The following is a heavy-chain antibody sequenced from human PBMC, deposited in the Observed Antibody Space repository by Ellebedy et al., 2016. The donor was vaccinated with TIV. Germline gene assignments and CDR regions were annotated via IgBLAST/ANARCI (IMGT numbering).Heavy chain of an antibody. CDR1: GFTFSNYA. CDR2: ISGSGGGT. CDR3: AKDVSPDHYYDS. J-gene: IGHJ4*02. V-gene: IGHV3-23*01. Sequence: GESLKISCAASGFTFSNYAMSWVRQAPGKGLEWVSAISGSGGGTYYADSVKGRFTISRDNSKNTLYLQMNSLRAEDTAVYYCAKDVSPDHYYDSWGQGTLVTVSS. D-gene: IGHD5/OR15-5a*01.